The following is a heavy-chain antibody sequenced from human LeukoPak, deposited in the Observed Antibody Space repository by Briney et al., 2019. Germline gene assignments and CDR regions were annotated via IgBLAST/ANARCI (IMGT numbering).Heavy chain of an antibody. D-gene: IGHD6-19*01. V-gene: IGHV5-51*01. J-gene: IGHJ4*02. CDR1: GYSFTNYW. CDR3: ARSGSGTRFDY. CDR2: IYPGDSDT. Sequence: GGSLKISCQGSGYSFTNYWIAWVRQMPGKGLEWMGIIYPGDSDTRYSPSLQGQVTISADKSISSAYLQWSSLKASDTAMFYCARSGSGTRFDYWGQGTLVTVSS.